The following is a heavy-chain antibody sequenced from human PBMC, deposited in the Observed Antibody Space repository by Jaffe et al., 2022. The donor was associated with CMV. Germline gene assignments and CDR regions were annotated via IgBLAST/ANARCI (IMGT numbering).Heavy chain of an antibody. Sequence: QVQLQESGPGLVKPSETLSLTCTVSGGSISSYYWSWIRQPPGKGLEWIGYIYYSGSTNYNPSLKSRVTISVDTSKNQFSLKLSSVTAADTAVYYCARTRWYGDYGSNAFDIWGQGTMVTVSS. CDR3: ARTRWYGDYGSNAFDI. J-gene: IGHJ3*02. CDR1: GGSISSYY. D-gene: IGHD4-17*01. CDR2: IYYSGST. V-gene: IGHV4-59*01.